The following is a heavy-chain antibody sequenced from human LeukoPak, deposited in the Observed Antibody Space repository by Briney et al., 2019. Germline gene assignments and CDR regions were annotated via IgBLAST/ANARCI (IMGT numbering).Heavy chain of an antibody. J-gene: IGHJ2*01. CDR2: IYTSGST. V-gene: IGHV4-61*02. D-gene: IGHD6-13*01. CDR1: GGSLSSVSYN. Sequence: HSETLSLTCTVSGGSLSSVSYNCSCIRQPAGKGLEWVGRIYTSGSTTNTTSPKSRDTISPDTPQNQISLKMSSVSAADTALYYCGRVWRQQILPLWYCDLWGRGTLVSVS. CDR3: GRVWRQQILPLWYCDL.